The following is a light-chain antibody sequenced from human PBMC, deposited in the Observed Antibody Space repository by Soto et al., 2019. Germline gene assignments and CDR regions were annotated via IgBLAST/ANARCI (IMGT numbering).Light chain of an antibody. Sequence: DIQMTQSPSSLSASVGDRVTITCRASHSISTYLSWYQHRPGKAPKLLIYSASTLQSGVPPRFSCSGSGTDFTLTISSLQPEDFATYYCQQSFNTLTFGGGTKVEI. CDR3: QQSFNTLT. CDR2: SAS. V-gene: IGKV1-39*01. J-gene: IGKJ4*01. CDR1: HSISTY.